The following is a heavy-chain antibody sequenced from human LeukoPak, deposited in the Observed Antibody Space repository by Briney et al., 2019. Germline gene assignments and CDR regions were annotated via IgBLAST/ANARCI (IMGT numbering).Heavy chain of an antibody. CDR2: ISSSDST. V-gene: IGHV3-69-1*01. J-gene: IGHJ4*02. CDR3: AREGYTYGHGVDY. D-gene: IGHD5-18*01. Sequence: GGSLRLSCAASGFNFIGYSMSWVRRPPGKGLEWVSSISSSDSTYYADSVKGRFTVSRDNAGNSLYLHMDTLRPDDTAVYYCAREGYTYGHGVDYWGQETLVTVSS. CDR1: GFNFIGYS.